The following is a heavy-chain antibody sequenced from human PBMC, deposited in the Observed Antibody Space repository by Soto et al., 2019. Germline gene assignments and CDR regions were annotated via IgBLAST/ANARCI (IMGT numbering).Heavy chain of an antibody. CDR3: ARQHFDWSGDMDV. CDR1: GCSINSYY. Sequence: PSETLSLTCTFSGCSINSYYWILIRQPPGKGLEWIGHIYYSGNTNYNPSLRSRVTISVDTSKNHFSLTLNSVTAADRATYYCARQHFDWSGDMDVWGQGTTVTVSS. V-gene: IGHV4-59*01. D-gene: IGHD3-9*01. CDR2: IYYSGNT. J-gene: IGHJ6*02.